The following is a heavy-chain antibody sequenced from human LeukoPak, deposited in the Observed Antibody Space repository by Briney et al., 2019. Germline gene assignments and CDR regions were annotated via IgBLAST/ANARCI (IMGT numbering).Heavy chain of an antibody. J-gene: IGHJ6*03. D-gene: IGHD3-10*01. Sequence: GGSLRLSCAASGFTFSSYSMNWVRQAPGKGLEWVSSISSSSSYIYYADSVKGRFTISRDNAKNSLYLQMNSLRAEDTAVYYCARDLIRASDLGYMDVWGKGTTVTVSS. CDR3: ARDLIRASDLGYMDV. CDR2: ISSSSSYI. CDR1: GFTFSSYS. V-gene: IGHV3-21*01.